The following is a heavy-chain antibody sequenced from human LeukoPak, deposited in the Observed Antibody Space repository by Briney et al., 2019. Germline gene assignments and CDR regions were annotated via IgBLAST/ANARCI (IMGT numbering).Heavy chain of an antibody. CDR1: GFTVSSNY. D-gene: IGHD4-17*01. V-gene: IGHV3-66*01. J-gene: IGHJ4*02. CDR3: AAVDYGDYGFDY. Sequence: GGSLRLSCAAFGFTVSSNYMSWVRQAPGKGLEWVSVIYSGGSTYYADSVKGRFTISRDKSKNTLYLQMNSLRAEDKAVYYCAAVDYGDYGFDYWGQGTLVTVSS. CDR2: IYSGGST.